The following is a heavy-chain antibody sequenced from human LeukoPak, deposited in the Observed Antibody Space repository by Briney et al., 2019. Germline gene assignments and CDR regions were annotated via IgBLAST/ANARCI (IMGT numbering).Heavy chain of an antibody. D-gene: IGHD6-13*01. Sequence: AALKDSCKASLDTSTGDYMHCVREAPGEGREWMGWNNPNSGGTNYAQKFQGRVTMTRDTSISTAYMELSRLRSDATAVYYCASGMEQLAYDYWGQGTLVTVSS. CDR1: LDTSTGDY. J-gene: IGHJ4*02. CDR2: NNPNSGGT. CDR3: ASGMEQLAYDY. V-gene: IGHV1-2*02.